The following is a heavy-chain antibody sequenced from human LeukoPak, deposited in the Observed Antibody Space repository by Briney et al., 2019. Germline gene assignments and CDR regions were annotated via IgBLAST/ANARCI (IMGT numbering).Heavy chain of an antibody. V-gene: IGHV3-30*03. J-gene: IGHJ4*02. Sequence: PGGSLRLSCAASGFTFSSYGMHWVRQAPGKGLEWVAVISYDGSNKYYADSVKGRFTISRDNSKNTLYLQMNSLRAEDTAVYYCARDEQLRFSYWGQGTLVTVSS. CDR1: GFTFSSYG. D-gene: IGHD3-3*01. CDR2: ISYDGSNK. CDR3: ARDEQLRFSY.